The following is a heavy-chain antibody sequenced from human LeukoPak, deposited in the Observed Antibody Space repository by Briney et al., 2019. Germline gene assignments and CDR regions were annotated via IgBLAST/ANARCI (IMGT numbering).Heavy chain of an antibody. CDR1: GFGFSSYD. V-gene: IGHV3-33*01. CDR3: ARDLNREDFDY. D-gene: IGHD1-14*01. J-gene: IGHJ4*02. CDR2: IWLDGSAT. Sequence: KSLRLSCAASGFGFSSYDMHWVRQAPGKGLEWVAIIWLDGSATYYGDSVKGRFTISRDNSNNTLYLQMNSLRVEDTAVYYCARDLNREDFDYWGQGTLVTVSS.